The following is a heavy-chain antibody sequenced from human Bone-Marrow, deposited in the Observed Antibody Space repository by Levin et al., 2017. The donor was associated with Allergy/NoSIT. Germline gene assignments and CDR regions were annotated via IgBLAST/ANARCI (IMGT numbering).Heavy chain of an antibody. CDR3: ARGGGYCSGGSCYLAHYYFDY. J-gene: IGHJ4*02. Sequence: ASVKVSCKASGGTFSSYAISWVRQAPGQGLEWMGGIIPIFGTANYAQKFQGRVTITADESTSTAYMELSSLRSEDTAVYYCARGGGYCSGGSCYLAHYYFDYWGQGTLVTVSS. CDR2: IIPIFGTA. D-gene: IGHD2-15*01. CDR1: GGTFSSYA. V-gene: IGHV1-69*13.